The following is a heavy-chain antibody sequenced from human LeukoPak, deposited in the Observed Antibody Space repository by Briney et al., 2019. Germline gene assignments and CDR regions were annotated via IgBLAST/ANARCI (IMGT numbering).Heavy chain of an antibody. J-gene: IGHJ6*02. CDR3: ATGGTTSSYYYGMDV. D-gene: IGHD1-7*01. V-gene: IGHV1-2*06. Sequence: ASVKVSCKASGYTFTGYYMHWVRQAPGQGLEWMGRINPNSGGTNYARKFQGRVTMTRDTSISTAYMELSRLRSEDTAVYYCATGGTTSSYYYGMDVWGQGTTVTVSS. CDR1: GYTFTGYY. CDR2: INPNSGGT.